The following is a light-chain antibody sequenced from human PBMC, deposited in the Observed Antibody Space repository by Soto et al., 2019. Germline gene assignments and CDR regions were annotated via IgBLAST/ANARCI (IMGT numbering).Light chain of an antibody. CDR3: PSYDSSLSGSV. CDR1: SSNIGAGYD. V-gene: IGLV1-40*01. CDR2: GNS. Sequence: QPVLTQPPSVSGAPGQRVTISCTGRSSNIGAGYDVHWYQQLPGTAPKLLIYGNSNRPSGVPDRFSGSKSGTSASLAITGLQAEDEADYDCPSYDSSLSGSVFGGGTKLTVL. J-gene: IGLJ2*01.